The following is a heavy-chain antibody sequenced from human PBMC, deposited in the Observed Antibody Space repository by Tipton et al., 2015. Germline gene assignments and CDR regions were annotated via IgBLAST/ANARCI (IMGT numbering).Heavy chain of an antibody. CDR3: ARDLISGSWYDY. D-gene: IGHD6-13*01. CDR2: IYYSGST. CDR1: GGSISSYY. Sequence: TLSLTCTVSGGSISSYYWSWIRQPPGKGLEWIGYIYYSGSTNYNPSLKSRVTISLDPSTNRFLLTLSSVTAADTAVYFCARDLISGSWYDYWGQGILVTVSS. J-gene: IGHJ4*02. V-gene: IGHV4-59*01.